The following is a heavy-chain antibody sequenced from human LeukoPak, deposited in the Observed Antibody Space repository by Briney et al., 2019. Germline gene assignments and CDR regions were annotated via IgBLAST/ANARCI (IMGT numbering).Heavy chain of an antibody. D-gene: IGHD3-10*01. Sequence: SETLSLTCTVSGGSISNYYWSWIRQPPGKGLEWIGYIYYSGSTNYKSSPKSRVTISVDTSKNQFSLKLSSVTAADTAVYYCARTTMVRGTYYMDVWGEGTTVTVSS. CDR1: GGSISNYY. CDR3: ARTTMVRGTYYMDV. J-gene: IGHJ6*03. CDR2: IYYSGST. V-gene: IGHV4-59*01.